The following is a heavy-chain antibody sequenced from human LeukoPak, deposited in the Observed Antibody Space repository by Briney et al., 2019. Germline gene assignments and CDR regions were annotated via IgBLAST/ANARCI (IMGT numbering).Heavy chain of an antibody. J-gene: IGHJ3*02. D-gene: IGHD6-13*01. CDR2: ISSSSSTI. Sequence: PGGSLRLSCAASGFTFSSYSMNWVRQALGKGLEWVSYISSSSSTIYYADSVKGRFTISRDNTKNSLYLQMNSLRAEDTAVYYCARRPRYSSSWSDDAFDIWGQGTMVTVSS. V-gene: IGHV3-48*01. CDR1: GFTFSSYS. CDR3: ARRPRYSSSWSDDAFDI.